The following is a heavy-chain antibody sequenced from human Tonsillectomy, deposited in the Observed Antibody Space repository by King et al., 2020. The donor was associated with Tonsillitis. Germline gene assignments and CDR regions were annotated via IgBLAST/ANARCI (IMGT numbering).Heavy chain of an antibody. V-gene: IGHV4-39*07. CDR1: GASISSSTYY. Sequence: QLQESGPGLVKPSETLSLTCIVSGASISSSTYYWGWIRQPPGKGLEWIGSIYYSGSTYYNPSLKSRVSISVDTSKNQFSLKLSSVTAADTAVYYCARHCVARGIFDYWGQGTLVTVSS. CDR3: ARHCVARGIFDY. CDR2: IYYSGST. D-gene: IGHD3-16*01. J-gene: IGHJ4*02.